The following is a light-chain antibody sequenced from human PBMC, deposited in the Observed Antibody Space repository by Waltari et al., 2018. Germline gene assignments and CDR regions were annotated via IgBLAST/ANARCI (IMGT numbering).Light chain of an antibody. CDR1: QSVSSY. CDR2: DAS. J-gene: IGKJ4*01. Sequence: IVMPQSPATLSLSPGERATLSCRASQSVSSYLGWYQQKPGHAPRLLIYDASNRATGIPARFSGSGSGTDFTLTISSLEPEDFAVYYCQQRSNWPLTFGGGTKVEIK. V-gene: IGKV3-11*01. CDR3: QQRSNWPLT.